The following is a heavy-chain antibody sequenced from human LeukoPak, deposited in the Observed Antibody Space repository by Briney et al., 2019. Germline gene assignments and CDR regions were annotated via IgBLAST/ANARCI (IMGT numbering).Heavy chain of an antibody. CDR3: AREGSSGWDEFDY. V-gene: IGHV3-30*02. D-gene: IGHD6-19*01. J-gene: IGHJ4*02. CDR1: GFTFSSYG. Sequence: GGSLRLSCAASGFTFSSYGMHWVRQAPGKGLEWVAFIRYDGSNKYYADSVKGRFTISRDNSKNSLYLQMNSLRAEDTAVYYCAREGSSGWDEFDYWGQGTLVTVSS. CDR2: IRYDGSNK.